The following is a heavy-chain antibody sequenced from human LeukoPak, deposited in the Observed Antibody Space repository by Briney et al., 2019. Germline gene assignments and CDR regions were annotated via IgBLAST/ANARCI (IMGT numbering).Heavy chain of an antibody. V-gene: IGHV1-69*13. Sequence: ASVKVSCKASGYTFTSYGISWVRQAPGQGLEWMGGIIPIFGTANYAQKFQGRVTITADESTSTAYMELSSLRSEDTAVYYCAREGDTAYDYWGQGTLVTVSS. CDR1: GYTFTSYG. D-gene: IGHD5-18*01. CDR3: AREGDTAYDY. CDR2: IIPIFGTA. J-gene: IGHJ4*02.